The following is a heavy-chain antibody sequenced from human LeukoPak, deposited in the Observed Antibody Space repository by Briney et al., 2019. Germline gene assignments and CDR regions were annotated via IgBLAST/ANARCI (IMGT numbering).Heavy chain of an antibody. CDR2: IRSSSSYI. CDR3: ARLGIAAAVNDY. Sequence: NPGGSLRLSCAASGFTFSSYGMNWVRQAPGQGLEWVSSIRSSSSYIYYADSVKGRFTISRDDAKNSLYLQMNSLRAEDTAVYYCARLGIAAAVNDYWGQGTLVTVSS. CDR1: GFTFSSYG. V-gene: IGHV3-21*04. D-gene: IGHD6-13*01. J-gene: IGHJ4*02.